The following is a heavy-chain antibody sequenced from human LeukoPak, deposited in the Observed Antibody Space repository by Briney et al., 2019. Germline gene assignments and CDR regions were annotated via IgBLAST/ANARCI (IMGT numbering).Heavy chain of an antibody. J-gene: IGHJ4*02. Sequence: GGSLRLSCAASGFIFSSYAMHWVRRAPGKGLEWGAVISYDGSNKYYADSVKGRFTISRDNSKNTLYLQMNSLRAEDTAVYYCARDSVVGIQLWLRGEFDYWGQGTLVTVSS. CDR1: GFIFSSYA. CDR2: ISYDGSNK. CDR3: ARDSVVGIQLWLRGEFDY. V-gene: IGHV3-30-3*01. D-gene: IGHD5-18*01.